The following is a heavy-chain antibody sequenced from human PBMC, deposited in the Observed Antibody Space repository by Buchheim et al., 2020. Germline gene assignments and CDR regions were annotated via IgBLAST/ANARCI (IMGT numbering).Heavy chain of an antibody. CDR1: GFTFSSYW. CDR2: IKQDGSEK. J-gene: IGHJ6*02. Sequence: EVQLVESGGGLVQPGGSLRLSCAASGFTFSSYWMSWVRQAPGKGLEWVANIKQDGSEKYYVDSVKGRFTISRDNAKNSLYLQMNSLRAEDTAVYYCAKDRERWLQLNYYYGMDVWGQGTT. D-gene: IGHD5-24*01. CDR3: AKDRERWLQLNYYYGMDV. V-gene: IGHV3-7*01.